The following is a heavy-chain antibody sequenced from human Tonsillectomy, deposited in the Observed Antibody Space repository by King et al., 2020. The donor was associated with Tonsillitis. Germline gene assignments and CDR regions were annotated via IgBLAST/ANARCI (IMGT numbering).Heavy chain of an antibody. CDR3: AKGDPYGSGTFY. D-gene: IGHD3-10*01. V-gene: IGHV3-30*18. J-gene: IGHJ4*02. CDR2: ISYDGSNE. Sequence: VQLVESGGGVVQPGRSLRLSCAASGFTFSSYGMHWVRQAPGKGLEWVAVISYDGSNEYYADSVKGRFTISRDNSKNTVSLEMNSLTAEDTAIYYCAKGDPYGSGTFYWGQGTLVTVSS. CDR1: GFTFSSYG.